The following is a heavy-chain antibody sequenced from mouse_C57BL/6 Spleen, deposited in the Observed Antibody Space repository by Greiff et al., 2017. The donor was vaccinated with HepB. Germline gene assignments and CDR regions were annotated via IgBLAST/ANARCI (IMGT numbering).Heavy chain of an antibody. J-gene: IGHJ4*01. Sequence: VQLQQSGPELVKPGASVKISCKASGYTFTDYYMNWVKQSHGKSLEWIGDINPNNGGTSYNQKFKGKATLTVDKASSTAYMELRSLTSEDSAVYYCATQYGYYVPPYAMDYWGQGTSVTVSS. CDR2: INPNNGGT. CDR3: ATQYGYYVPPYAMDY. D-gene: IGHD2-3*01. CDR1: GYTFTDYY. V-gene: IGHV1-26*01.